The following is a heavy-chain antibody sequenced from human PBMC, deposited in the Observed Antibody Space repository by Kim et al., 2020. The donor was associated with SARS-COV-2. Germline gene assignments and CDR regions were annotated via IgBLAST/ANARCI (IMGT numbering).Heavy chain of an antibody. Sequence: GESLKISCKASEYTFNNYWIGWVRQMPGKGLQWLGIIYPGDSDTKYNPSVQGQVTISADWSLTTAYLQWSSLKASDTAIYYCARAPGGTFSPYYFDYWGQGTLVTVSS. CDR1: EYTFNNYW. J-gene: IGHJ4*02. CDR3: ARAPGGTFSPYYFDY. CDR2: IYPGDSDT. V-gene: IGHV5-51*01. D-gene: IGHD2-8*02.